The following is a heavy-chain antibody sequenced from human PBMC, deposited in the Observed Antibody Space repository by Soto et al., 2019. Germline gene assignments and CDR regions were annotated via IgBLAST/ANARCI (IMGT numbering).Heavy chain of an antibody. D-gene: IGHD6-13*01. V-gene: IGHV3-48*02. CDR3: ARGSSNWAYYFDF. CDR2: ITSSGTTV. J-gene: IGHJ4*02. Sequence: PGGSLRLSCAASGFTFSSYSLNWVRQAPGKGLEWVSYITSSGTTVYYADSVRGRFTISRDNAKNSLYLQMNILRDDDTALYYCARGSSNWAYYFDFWGQGTLVTVSS. CDR1: GFTFSSYS.